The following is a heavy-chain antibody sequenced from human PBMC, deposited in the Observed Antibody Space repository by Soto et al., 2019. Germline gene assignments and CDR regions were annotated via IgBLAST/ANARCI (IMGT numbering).Heavy chain of an antibody. V-gene: IGHV3-23*01. CDR1: GFTFRSCA. Sequence: LRLACSASGFTFRSCAMSWVRQAPGKGLEWVSSISGSSATTYYADSVKGRFTVSRDNAKNTLYLQMNSLRAEDTAVYYCATAEVDYWGPGTLVTVSS. CDR3: ATAEVDY. CDR2: ISGSSATT. J-gene: IGHJ4*02.